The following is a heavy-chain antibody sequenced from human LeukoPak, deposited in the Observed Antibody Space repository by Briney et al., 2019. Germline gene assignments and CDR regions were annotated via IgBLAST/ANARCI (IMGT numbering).Heavy chain of an antibody. CDR1: GFIFSNNI. CDR2: ISADGGDI. D-gene: IGHD3-9*01. CDR3: ARVSLNYDILTGYFPSRYYYGMDV. J-gene: IGHJ6*04. V-gene: IGHV3-21*01. Sequence: GGSLRLSCAASGFIFSNNIMNWVRQAPGKGLEWVSVISADGGDIYYADSVKGRFTISRDNAKNSLYLQMNSLRAEDTAVYYCARVSLNYDILTGYFPSRYYYGMDVWGKGTTVTVSS.